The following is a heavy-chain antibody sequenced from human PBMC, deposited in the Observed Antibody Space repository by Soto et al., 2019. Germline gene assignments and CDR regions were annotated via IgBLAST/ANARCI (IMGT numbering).Heavy chain of an antibody. Sequence: QLQLQESGSGLVKPSQTLSLTCTVSDGSISRGGYSWSWIRQPPGKGLEWIGYIYHSDNTYHTPSPEIRVTITVDGAKNQVSLGLPFVPAADRAVYACARGGGGVDYFFDYWGQGILVTVSS. CDR1: DGSISRGGYS. CDR3: ARGGGGVDYFFDY. V-gene: IGHV4-30-2*01. CDR2: IYHSDNT. J-gene: IGHJ4*02. D-gene: IGHD5-12*01.